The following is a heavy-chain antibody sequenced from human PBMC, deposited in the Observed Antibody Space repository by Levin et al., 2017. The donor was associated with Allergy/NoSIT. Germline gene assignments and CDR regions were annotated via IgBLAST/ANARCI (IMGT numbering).Heavy chain of an antibody. V-gene: IGHV3-30-3*01. Sequence: GGSLRLSCAASGFTFSSHAIHWVRQAPGKGLEWVAVISYDGNNKFYAVSVKGRFTISRDSSKNTVYLQMNSLRPEDTSVYYCARANRGFGELLRKGGYLDYWGQGAPVTVSS. CDR2: ISYDGNNK. CDR3: ARANRGFGELLRKGGYLDY. CDR1: GFTFSSHA. J-gene: IGHJ4*02. D-gene: IGHD3-10*01.